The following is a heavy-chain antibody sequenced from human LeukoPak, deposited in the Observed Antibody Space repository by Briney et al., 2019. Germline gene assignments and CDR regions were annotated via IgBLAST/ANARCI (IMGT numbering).Heavy chain of an antibody. V-gene: IGHV4-59*01. CDR3: ARGPLGELFSDAFDI. CDR2: IYYSGST. CDR1: GGSISSYY. Sequence: SETLSLTCTVSGGSISSYYWSWIRQPPGKGLEWIGYIYYSGSTNYNPSLKSRVTISVDTSKNQFSLKLSSVTAADTAVYYCARGPLGELFSDAFDIWGQGTLVTVSS. D-gene: IGHD3-10*01. J-gene: IGHJ3*02.